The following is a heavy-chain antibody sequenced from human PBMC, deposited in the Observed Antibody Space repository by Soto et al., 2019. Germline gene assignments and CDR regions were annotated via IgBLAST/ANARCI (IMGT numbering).Heavy chain of an antibody. Sequence: SETLSLTCTVSGGSISSYYWSWIRQPPGKGLEWTGYIYYSGSTNYNPSLKSRVTISVDTSKNQFSLKLSSVTAADTAVYYCARAIGYTGSGWYGLDYWGQGTLVTVSS. J-gene: IGHJ4*02. V-gene: IGHV4-59*01. CDR3: ARAIGYTGSGWYGLDY. D-gene: IGHD6-19*01. CDR1: GGSISSYY. CDR2: IYYSGST.